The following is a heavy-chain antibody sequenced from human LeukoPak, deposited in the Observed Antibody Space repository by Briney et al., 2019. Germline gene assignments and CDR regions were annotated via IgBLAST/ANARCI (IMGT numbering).Heavy chain of an antibody. Sequence: GGSLRLSCAASGFTFSAFSMNWVRQAPGKGLEWVSYISSPSSTIYYADSVKGRFTISRDNSKNTLFLQMNSLRAEDTALYYCAKGSSGYFVDLWGQGTLVTVSS. CDR3: AKGSSGYFVDL. D-gene: IGHD3-22*01. J-gene: IGHJ5*02. V-gene: IGHV3-48*01. CDR2: ISSPSSTI. CDR1: GFTFSAFS.